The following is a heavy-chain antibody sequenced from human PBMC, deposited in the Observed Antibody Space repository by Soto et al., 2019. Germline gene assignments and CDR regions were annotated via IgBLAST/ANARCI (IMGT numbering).Heavy chain of an antibody. V-gene: IGHV4-30-4*01. D-gene: IGHD4-17*01. Sequence: QVQLQEAGPGLVKPSQTLSLSCTVSGDSMSRGDYYWSWIRQPPGKGLEWIGFIYHTGRTYYSPSLKGRVDISVVTSKNQFSLELSSVTAAVTAVYYCARDSLYDYGDLSLVFDMWGQGTMVTVSS. CDR2: IYHTGRT. CDR3: ARDSLYDYGDLSLVFDM. CDR1: GDSMSRGDYY. J-gene: IGHJ3*02.